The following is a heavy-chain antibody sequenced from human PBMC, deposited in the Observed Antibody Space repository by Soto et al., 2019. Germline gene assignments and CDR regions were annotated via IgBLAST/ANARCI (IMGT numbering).Heavy chain of an antibody. Sequence: ASVKVSCKASGYTFTIYYIHWVRQAPGQGLEWMGIINPSDGSTNYAQNFQGRVTMTRDTSTSTVYMELSSLRSEDTAMYYCARETPAYRWFDPWGQGTLVTVSS. CDR1: GYTFTIYY. D-gene: IGHD3-16*01. V-gene: IGHV1-46*01. J-gene: IGHJ5*02. CDR2: INPSDGST. CDR3: ARETPAYRWFDP.